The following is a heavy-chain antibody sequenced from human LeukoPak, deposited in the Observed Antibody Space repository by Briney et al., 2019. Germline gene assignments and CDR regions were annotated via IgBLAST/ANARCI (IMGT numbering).Heavy chain of an antibody. V-gene: IGHV3-23*01. Sequence: GGSLRLSCAASGFTFSNYAMSWVRQAPGKGLEWVSVISGSGGNTYYADSVKGRFTISRDNSKNTLYLQMNSLRAEDTAVYYCAKVESGAQGYFDYWGQGILVTVSS. CDR3: AKVESGAQGYFDY. CDR2: ISGSGGNT. CDR1: GFTFSNYA. D-gene: IGHD1-1*01. J-gene: IGHJ4*01.